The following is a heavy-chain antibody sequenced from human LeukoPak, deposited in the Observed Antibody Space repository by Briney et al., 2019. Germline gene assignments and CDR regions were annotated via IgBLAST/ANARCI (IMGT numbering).Heavy chain of an antibody. CDR2: INHSGST. V-gene: IGHV4-34*01. CDR3: ARASHGYCSSTSCSRRAFDI. J-gene: IGHJ3*02. CDR1: GGSFSGYY. Sequence: SETLSLTCAVYGGSFSGYYWSWIRQPPGKGLEWIGEINHSGSTNYNPSLKSRVTISVDTSKNQFSLKLSSVTAADTAVYYCARASHGYCSSTSCSRRAFDIWGQGTMATVSS. D-gene: IGHD2-2*01.